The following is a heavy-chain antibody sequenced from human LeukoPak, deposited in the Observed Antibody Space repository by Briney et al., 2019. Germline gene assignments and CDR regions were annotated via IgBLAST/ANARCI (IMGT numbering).Heavy chain of an antibody. J-gene: IGHJ6*02. CDR2: IYYSGSST. CDR3: ARTSRHFYGSGTNLTPWPAGMDV. D-gene: IGHD3-10*01. V-gene: IGHV4-59*01. CDR1: GGSMSGFF. Sequence: KASETLSLTCTVSGGSMSGFFWTWIRQPPGRELEWIGSIYYSGSSTKYNPSLKSRVTISVDTSNSQFSLNLDSATAADTAVYYCARTSRHFYGSGTNLTPWPAGMDVWGQGTTVTVSS.